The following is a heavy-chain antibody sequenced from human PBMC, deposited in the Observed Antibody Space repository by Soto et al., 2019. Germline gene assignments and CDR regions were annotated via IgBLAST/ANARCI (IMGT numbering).Heavy chain of an antibody. CDR3: ASTSWIQLWFPNDY. V-gene: IGHV3-30-3*01. CDR1: AFTFSRFA. J-gene: IGHJ4*02. D-gene: IGHD5-18*01. CDR2: ISYDESNK. Sequence: GGSLRLSCAASAFTFSRFAMHWVSQAPGKGLEWVATISYDESNKYYADSVMGRFTISRHNSKNTLSLQMDSLRAGDTGMYYCASTSWIQLWFPNDYWGQGTLVTVSS.